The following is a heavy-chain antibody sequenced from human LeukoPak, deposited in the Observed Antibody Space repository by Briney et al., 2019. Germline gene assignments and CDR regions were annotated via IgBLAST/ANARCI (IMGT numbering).Heavy chain of an antibody. J-gene: IGHJ3*02. D-gene: IGHD4/OR15-4a*01. Sequence: PGGSLRLSCAASGFTFSSYAMHWVRQAPGKGLEWVAVISYDGSNKYYADSVKGRFTISRDNSKNTLYLQMNSLRAEDTAVYYCEGRWFYGGGAFDIWGQGTMVTVSS. V-gene: IGHV3-30-3*01. CDR1: GFTFSSYA. CDR2: ISYDGSNK. CDR3: EGRWFYGGGAFDI.